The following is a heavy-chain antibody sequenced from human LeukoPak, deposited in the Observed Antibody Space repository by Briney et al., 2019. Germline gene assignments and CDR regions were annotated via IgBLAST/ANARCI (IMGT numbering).Heavy chain of an antibody. CDR3: ARDAAVAGEGGFDY. V-gene: IGHV3-48*04. CDR2: ITSSSSST. D-gene: IGHD6-19*01. CDR1: AFTFSNYW. Sequence: PGGSLRLSCAASAFTFSNYWMSWVRQAPGKGLEWISYITSSSSSTYYADSVKGRFTISRDNAKNSLYLQMNSLRAEDTAVYYCARDAAVAGEGGFDYWGQGTLVTVSS. J-gene: IGHJ4*02.